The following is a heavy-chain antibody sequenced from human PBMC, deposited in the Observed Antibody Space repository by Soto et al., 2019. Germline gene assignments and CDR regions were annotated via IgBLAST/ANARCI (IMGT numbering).Heavy chain of an antibody. CDR1: GFTFSSYW. V-gene: IGHV3-7*05. D-gene: IGHD6-19*01. CDR3: AREGARGYSSGWYDWFDP. J-gene: IGHJ5*02. CDR2: IKQDGSEK. Sequence: GGSLRLSCAASGFTFSSYWMSWVRQAPGKGLEWVANIKQDGSEKYYVDSVKGRFTISRDNAKNSLYLQMNSLRAEDTAVYYCAREGARGYSSGWYDWFDPWGQGTLVTV.